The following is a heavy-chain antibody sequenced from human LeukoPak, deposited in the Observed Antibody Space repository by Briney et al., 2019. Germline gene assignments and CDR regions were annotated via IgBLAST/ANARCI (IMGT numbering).Heavy chain of an antibody. CDR3: ARDSEAMRWGNLYGDQGWFDP. J-gene: IGHJ5*02. CDR1: GFTFDNYG. Sequence: GGSLRLSCAASGFTFDNYGMSWVRQAPGKGLEWVSGINWNGGSTGYADSVKGRFTISRDNAKNSLYLQMNSLRAEDTALYYSARDSEAMRWGNLYGDQGWFDPWGHRTLVTVSS. D-gene: IGHD4-17*01. CDR2: INWNGGST. V-gene: IGHV3-20*04.